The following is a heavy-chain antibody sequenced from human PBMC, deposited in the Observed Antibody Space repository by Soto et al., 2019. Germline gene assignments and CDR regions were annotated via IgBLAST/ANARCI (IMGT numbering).Heavy chain of an antibody. Sequence: GGSLRLSCAASGFTFSSCAMSWVRQAPGKGLEWVSAISGSGGSTYYADSVKGRFTISRDNSKNTLYLQMNSLRAEDTAVYYCAKDRSSNFWSGYALFDYWGQGTLVTVSS. CDR3: AKDRSSNFWSGYALFDY. J-gene: IGHJ4*02. CDR2: ISGSGGST. CDR1: GFTFSSCA. D-gene: IGHD3-3*01. V-gene: IGHV3-23*01.